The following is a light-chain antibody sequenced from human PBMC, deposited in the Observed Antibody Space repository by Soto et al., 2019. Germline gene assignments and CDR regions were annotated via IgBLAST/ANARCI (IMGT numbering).Light chain of an antibody. CDR3: QQYGSSRWA. J-gene: IGKJ1*01. CDR1: QSISSSY. Sequence: EIVLTQPPGTLSLSPGERATLSCRASQSISSSYLAWYQQKPGQAPRLLIYGASSRATGIPDRFSGSGFGTDFPLTFISLEPEDFAVYYCQQYGSSRWAFGQGT. V-gene: IGKV3-20*01. CDR2: GAS.